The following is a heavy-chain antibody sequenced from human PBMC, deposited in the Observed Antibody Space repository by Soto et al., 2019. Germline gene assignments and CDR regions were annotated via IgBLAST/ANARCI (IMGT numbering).Heavy chain of an antibody. Sequence: GGSLRLSCAASGITFSVFYMSWIRQAPGKGLEWVSQISSSGNTIYYSDSVKGRFTISRDNAKNSLYLQMNSLGAEDTAVYYCARDLWGYCGTDCYPLDVWGQGTTVTVSS. CDR1: GITFSVFY. V-gene: IGHV3-11*01. CDR2: ISSSGNTI. D-gene: IGHD2-21*02. J-gene: IGHJ6*02. CDR3: ARDLWGYCGTDCYPLDV.